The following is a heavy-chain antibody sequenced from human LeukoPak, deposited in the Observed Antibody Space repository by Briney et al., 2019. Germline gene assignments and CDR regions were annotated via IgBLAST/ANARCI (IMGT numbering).Heavy chain of an antibody. CDR1: GGSISSSSYY. Sequence: SETLSLTCTVSGGSISSSSYYWGWIRQPPGKGLEWIGSIYYSGSTYYTPSLKSRVTISVDTSKNQFSLKLSSVTAADTAVYYCARATYYYDSSGYDTVYYFDYWGQGTLVTVSS. V-gene: IGHV4-39*07. CDR2: IYYSGST. CDR3: ARATYYYDSSGYDTVYYFDY. J-gene: IGHJ4*02. D-gene: IGHD3-22*01.